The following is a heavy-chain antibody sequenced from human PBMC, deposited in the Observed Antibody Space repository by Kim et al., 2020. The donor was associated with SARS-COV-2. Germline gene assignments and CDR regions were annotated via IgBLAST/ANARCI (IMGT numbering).Heavy chain of an antibody. D-gene: IGHD3-16*02. CDR3: ASSGWDDYVWGSYRPYYYYGMDV. CDR2: IYYSGST. V-gene: IGHV4-59*13. Sequence: SETLSLTCTVSGGSISSYYWSWIRQPPGKGLEWIGYIYYSGSTNYNPSLKSRVTISVDTSKNQFSLKLSSVTAADTAVYYCASSGWDDYVWGSYRPYYYYGMDVWGQGTTVTVSS. J-gene: IGHJ6*02. CDR1: GGSISSYY.